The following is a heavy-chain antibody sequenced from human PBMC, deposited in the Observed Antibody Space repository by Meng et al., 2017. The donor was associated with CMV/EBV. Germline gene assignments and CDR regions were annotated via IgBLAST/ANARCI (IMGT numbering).Heavy chain of an antibody. V-gene: IGHV3-23*01. CDR2: ISGSGGST. J-gene: IGHJ4*02. CDR3: ARGYMGARWGDFDY. Sequence: GESLKISCAASGFTFSSYAMSWVRQAPGKGLEWVSAISGSGGSTYYADSVKGRFTISRDNAKNSLYLQMNSLRAEDTAVYYCARGYMGARWGDFDYWGQGTLVTVSS. CDR1: GFTFSSYA. D-gene: IGHD1-1*01.